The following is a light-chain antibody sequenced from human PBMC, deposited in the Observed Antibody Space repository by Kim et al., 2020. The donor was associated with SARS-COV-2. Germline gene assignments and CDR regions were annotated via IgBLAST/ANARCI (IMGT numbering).Light chain of an antibody. CDR1: ESFSCY. J-gene: IGKJ4*01. CDR3: QQRSNWPPALT. Sequence: PWQRATLSGRASESFSCYLAWDQQKPGQSPRRLINDAPNRATCVPARFSGSGSVTDFTLTISSLQSEDFAVYYCQQRSNWPPALTFGGGTKVDIK. CDR2: DAP. V-gene: IGKV3-11*01.